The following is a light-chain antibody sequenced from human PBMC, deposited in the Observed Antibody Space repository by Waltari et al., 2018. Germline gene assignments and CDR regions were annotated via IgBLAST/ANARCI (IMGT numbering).Light chain of an antibody. CDR3: LQYKSNPFT. V-gene: IGKV1-17*01. Sequence: DIQMTQSPSSLSASAGDRVTIACRASQGISTSLHWHQQKPGKAPKRLLYSASSLESGVPPRFSGSRSGTDFTLTISSLQPEDFATYYCLQYKSNPFTFGPGTKLDI. CDR2: SAS. CDR1: QGISTS. J-gene: IGKJ3*01.